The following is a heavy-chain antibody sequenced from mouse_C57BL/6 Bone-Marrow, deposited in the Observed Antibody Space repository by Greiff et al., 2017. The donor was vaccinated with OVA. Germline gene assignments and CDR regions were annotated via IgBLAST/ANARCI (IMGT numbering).Heavy chain of an antibody. V-gene: IGHV5-9*01. CDR2: ISGGGGNT. Sequence: EVKVEESGGGLVKPGGSLKLSCAASGFTFSSYTMSWVRQTPEKRLEWVATISGGGGNTYYPDSVKGRFTISRDNAKNPLYLQMSSLRSEDTALYYCARHHDLSWFAYWGQGTLVTVSA. J-gene: IGHJ3*01. CDR3: ARHHDLSWFAY. D-gene: IGHD2-3*01. CDR1: GFTFSSYT.